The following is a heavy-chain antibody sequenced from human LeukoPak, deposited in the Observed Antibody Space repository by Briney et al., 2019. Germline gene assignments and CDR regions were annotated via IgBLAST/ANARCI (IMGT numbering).Heavy chain of an antibody. CDR1: GFTFTSSA. V-gene: IGHV1-58*02. CDR2: IVVGSGNT. D-gene: IGHD4-11*01. CDR3: AADLTVTHYYYYGMDV. J-gene: IGHJ6*02. Sequence: GASVKVSCKASGFTFTSSAMQWVRQARGPRLEWIGWIVVGSGNTNYAQKFQERVTITRDMSTSTAYMELSSLRSEDTAVYYCAADLTVTHYYYYGMDVWGQGTTVTVSS.